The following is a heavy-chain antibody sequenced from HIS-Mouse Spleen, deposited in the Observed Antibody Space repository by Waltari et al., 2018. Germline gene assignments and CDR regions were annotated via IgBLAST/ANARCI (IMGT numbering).Heavy chain of an antibody. CDR2: IKQDGSEK. V-gene: IGHV3-7*01. Sequence: EVQLVESGGGLVQPGGSLRLSCAASGFTVSSYWMSWVRPAPRKGLEWVANIKQDGSEKYYVDSVKGRFTISRDNAKNSLYLQMNSLRAEDTAVYYCARVQPRPILWWPYAFDIWGQGTMVTVSS. D-gene: IGHD2-21*01. J-gene: IGHJ3*02. CDR3: ARVQPRPILWWPYAFDI. CDR1: GFTVSSYW.